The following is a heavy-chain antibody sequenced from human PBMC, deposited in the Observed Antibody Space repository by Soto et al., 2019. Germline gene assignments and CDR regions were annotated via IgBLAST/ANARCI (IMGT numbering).Heavy chain of an antibody. CDR3: AIDPQGYCSGGRGCYLDY. J-gene: IGHJ4*02. CDR2: INPSGGTT. D-gene: IGHD2-15*01. V-gene: IGHV1-46*01. CDR1: GYTLTSYY. Sequence: ASVKVSCKASGYTLTSYYMHWVRQAPGQGLEWMGIINPSGGTTTYAEKFQGRVTMTRDTSSSTVYLEVISLKSEDTAVYYCAIDPQGYCSGGRGCYLDYWGQGTLVTVSS.